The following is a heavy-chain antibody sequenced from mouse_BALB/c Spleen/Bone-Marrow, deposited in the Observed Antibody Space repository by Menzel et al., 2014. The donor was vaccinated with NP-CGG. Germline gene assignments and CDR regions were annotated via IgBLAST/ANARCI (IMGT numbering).Heavy chain of an antibody. J-gene: IGHJ4*01. Sequence: QVQLQQSGPQLVRPGASVKISCKASGYSFTSYWMHWVKQRPGQGLEWIGMIEPSDSETRLNQKFKDKATLTVDKSSSTAYMQLSSPTSEDSAVYYCARVWDEGSYAMDYWGQGTSVTVSS. CDR2: IEPSDSET. D-gene: IGHD4-1*01. V-gene: IGHV1S126*01. CDR1: GYSFTSYW. CDR3: ARVWDEGSYAMDY.